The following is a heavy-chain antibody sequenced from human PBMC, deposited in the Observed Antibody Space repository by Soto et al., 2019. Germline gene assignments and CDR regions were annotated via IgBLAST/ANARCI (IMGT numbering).Heavy chain of an antibody. CDR3: ARWGHPAVKAFDI. V-gene: IGHV4-59*02. CDR2: IHYTGSR. D-gene: IGHD3-16*01. J-gene: IGHJ3*02. CDR1: GASVNDYY. Sequence: ETLSLTCTVSGASVNDYYWNWVRQPLGKGLEWIGFIHYTGSRIFNPSLQSRVTMSVDVSQNQFSLRLTSVTAADTAIYYCARWGHPAVKAFDIWGQGTTVTVSS.